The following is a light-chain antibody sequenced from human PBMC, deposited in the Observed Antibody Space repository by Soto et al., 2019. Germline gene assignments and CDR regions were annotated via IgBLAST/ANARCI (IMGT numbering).Light chain of an antibody. CDR3: QQYGSSLFP. Sequence: DIVLTQSPGTLSLSPGERATLSCRASQSVSSTSLAWYQQKPGQAPRLLIYGTSTRATGIPDRFSGSGSGTDFTLTISRLEPEDFAVYYCQQYGSSLFPFGPGTKVDIK. V-gene: IGKV3-20*01. CDR2: GTS. CDR1: QSVSSTS. J-gene: IGKJ3*01.